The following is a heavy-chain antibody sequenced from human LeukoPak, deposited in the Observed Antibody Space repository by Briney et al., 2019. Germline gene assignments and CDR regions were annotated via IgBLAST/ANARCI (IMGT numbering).Heavy chain of an antibody. D-gene: IGHD6-19*01. CDR3: ASRTAVAAQFDY. V-gene: IGHV4-39*01. CDR2: IYYSGST. J-gene: IGHJ4*02. Sequence: KTSETLSLTCTVSGGSISSSSYYWGWIRQPPGKGLEWIGSIYYSGSTYYNPSLKSRVTISVDTSKNQFSLKLSSVTAADTAVYYCASRTAVAAQFDYWGQGTPVTVSS. CDR1: GGSISSSSYY.